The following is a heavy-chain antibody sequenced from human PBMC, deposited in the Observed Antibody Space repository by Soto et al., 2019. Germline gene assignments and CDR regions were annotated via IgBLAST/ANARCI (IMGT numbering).Heavy chain of an antibody. D-gene: IGHD4-17*01. CDR1: GFTASVNL. J-gene: IGHJ6*02. CDR2: INNGGST. CDR3: TRAYGGPLGYYGIDV. V-gene: IGHV3-66*01. Sequence: GGSLRLSCAASGFTASVNLMNWVRQAPGKGLEWVSVINNGGSTDYADSVKGRFTISRDISRNTLHLQMNSLRAEDTAVYSCTRAYGGPLGYYGIDVWGQGTTVTVSS.